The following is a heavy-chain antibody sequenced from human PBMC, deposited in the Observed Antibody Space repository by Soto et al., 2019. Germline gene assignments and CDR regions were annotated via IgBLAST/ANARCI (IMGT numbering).Heavy chain of an antibody. D-gene: IGHD2-21*02. V-gene: IGHV4-30-4*01. CDR3: VRTAREGAVAPHWFDR. CDR1: GASIKSTDYY. J-gene: IGHJ5*02. CDR2: VYYTGST. Sequence: SETLSLTCTVSGASIKSTDYYWSWIRQAPGRGLEWIGYVYYTGSTYYNPSLMSRLTISVDTSKNQFSLKLTSVTAAETAVYYCVRTAREGAVAPHWFDRWGQGTQVTVSS.